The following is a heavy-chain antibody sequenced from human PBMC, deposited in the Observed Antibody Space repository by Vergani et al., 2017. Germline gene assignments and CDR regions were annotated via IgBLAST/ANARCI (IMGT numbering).Heavy chain of an antibody. CDR1: GFTFSTYA. Sequence: EVQLLESGGSLKQPGGSVRLSCAASGFTFSTYAMHWVRQAPGKGLELVSALTGGGGSTYYADSFKGRFIISRDNSRDTLYLQMNSLRPEDTATYYCVKDAGSYENFFDSWGQGTLVTVSS. CDR2: LTGGGGST. D-gene: IGHD1-26*01. V-gene: IGHV3-23*01. CDR3: VKDAGSYENFFDS. J-gene: IGHJ4*02.